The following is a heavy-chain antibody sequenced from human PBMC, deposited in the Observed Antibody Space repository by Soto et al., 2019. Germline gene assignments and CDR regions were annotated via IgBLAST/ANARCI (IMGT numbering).Heavy chain of an antibody. J-gene: IGHJ6*02. V-gene: IGHV1-46*01. CDR2: INPSGGST. D-gene: IGHD3-3*01. CDR3: ARGAYDFRLRLPYYYYYGMDV. Sequence: QVQLVQSGAEVKKPGASVKVSCKASGYTFTSYYMHWVRQAPGQGLEWMGIINPSGGSTSYAQKFQRRVTMTRDTSTSTVYMELSSLRSEDTAVYYCARGAYDFRLRLPYYYYYGMDVWGQGTTVTVSS. CDR1: GYTFTSYY.